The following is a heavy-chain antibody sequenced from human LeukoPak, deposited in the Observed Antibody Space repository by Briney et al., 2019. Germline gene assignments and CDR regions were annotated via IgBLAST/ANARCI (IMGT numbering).Heavy chain of an antibody. CDR3: ARREDGSGYSFDY. CDR1: GFTFTSYS. V-gene: IGHV3-21*04. CDR2: ISSYPTP. Sequence: GGSLRLSCAASGFTFTSYSMNWVRQAPGKGLEWVSTISSYPTPYYADSVRGRFTISRDNSKNTVHLQMNSPRAEDTAVYYCARREDGSGYSFDYWGQGTLVTVSS. D-gene: IGHD3-22*01. J-gene: IGHJ4*02.